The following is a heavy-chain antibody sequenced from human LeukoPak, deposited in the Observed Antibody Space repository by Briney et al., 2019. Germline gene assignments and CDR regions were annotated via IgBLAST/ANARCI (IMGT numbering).Heavy chain of an antibody. V-gene: IGHV1-69*05. CDR1: GGTFSSYA. D-gene: IGHD5-24*01. CDR2: IIPIFGTA. CDR3: ARDKKMGIVSAFDI. Sequence: GASVKVSCKASGGTFSSYAISWVRQAPGQGLEWMGGIIPIFGTANYAQKFQGRVTITTDESTSTAYMELSSLRSEDTAVYYCARDKKMGIVSAFDIWGQGTMVTVSS. J-gene: IGHJ3*02.